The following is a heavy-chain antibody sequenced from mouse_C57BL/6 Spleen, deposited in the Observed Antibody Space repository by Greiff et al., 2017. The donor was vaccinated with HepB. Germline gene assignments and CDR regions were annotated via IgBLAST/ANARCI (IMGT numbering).Heavy chain of an antibody. J-gene: IGHJ3*01. Sequence: QVQLQQSGPELVKPGASVKISCKASGYAFSSSWMNWVKQRPGKGLEWIGRIYPGDGDTNYNGKFKGKATLTADKSSSTAYMQLSSLTSEDSAVYFCSRPYGSKTWFAYWGQGTLVTVSA. D-gene: IGHD1-1*01. CDR3: SRPYGSKTWFAY. CDR1: GYAFSSSW. CDR2: IYPGDGDT. V-gene: IGHV1-82*01.